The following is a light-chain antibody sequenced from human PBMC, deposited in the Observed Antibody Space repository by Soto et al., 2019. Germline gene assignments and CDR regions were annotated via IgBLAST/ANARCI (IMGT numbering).Light chain of an antibody. CDR1: QSIISY. J-gene: IGKJ1*01. CDR3: QQTYITPRT. V-gene: IGKV1-39*01. Sequence: IQMSHSPSSLSAFVLYRVTISFLASQSIISYLSWYQQKPGKAPKLLIFVASTLQTGVPSRFSGSGSGTDFTLTIGSLQPEDFATYYCQQTYITPRTFGQGTKVDI. CDR2: VAS.